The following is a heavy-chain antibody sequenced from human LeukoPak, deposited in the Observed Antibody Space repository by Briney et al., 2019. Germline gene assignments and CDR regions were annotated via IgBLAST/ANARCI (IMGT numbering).Heavy chain of an antibody. CDR3: ARDPSYSFGDDAFDI. J-gene: IGHJ3*02. CDR1: GFTFSDYY. Sequence: GGSLRLSCAASGFTFSDYYMSWIRQAPGKGLEWVSYISGSGTTILYAESVKGRLTISRDNAKSSLYLQMNSLRAEDTAVYYCARDPSYSFGDDAFDIWGQGTMVTVSS. D-gene: IGHD5-18*01. V-gene: IGHV3-11*04. CDR2: ISGSGTTI.